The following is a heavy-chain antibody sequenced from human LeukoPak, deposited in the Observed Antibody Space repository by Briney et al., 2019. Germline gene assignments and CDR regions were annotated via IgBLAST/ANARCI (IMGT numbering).Heavy chain of an antibody. Sequence: SSETLSLTCTVSGYSIRSDYYWGWIRQPPGKGLEWIGSIYHSGSTYYNPSLKSRVTISVDTSKNQFSLKLSSVTAADTAVYYCARGGWFEESSEYFQHWGQGTLVTVSS. CDR1: GYSIRSDYY. CDR2: IYHSGST. J-gene: IGHJ1*01. V-gene: IGHV4-38-2*02. CDR3: ARGGWFEESSEYFQH. D-gene: IGHD3-10*01.